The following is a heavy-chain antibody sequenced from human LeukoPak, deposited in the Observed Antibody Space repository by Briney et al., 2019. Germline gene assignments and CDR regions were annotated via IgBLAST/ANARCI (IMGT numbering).Heavy chain of an antibody. Sequence: ASVKVSCKASGYTFTSYYMHWVRQAPGQGLEWMGIINPSGGSTSYAQKFQGRVTMTRDTSTGTVYMELSSLRSEDTAVYYCARGGHIVVVTANLGYWGQGTLVTVSS. J-gene: IGHJ4*02. CDR1: GYTFTSYY. V-gene: IGHV1-46*01. CDR3: ARGGHIVVVTANLGY. D-gene: IGHD2-21*02. CDR2: INPSGGST.